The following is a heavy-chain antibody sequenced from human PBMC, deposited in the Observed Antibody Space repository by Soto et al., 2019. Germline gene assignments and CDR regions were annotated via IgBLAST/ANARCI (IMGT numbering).Heavy chain of an antibody. CDR2: INAGNGDT. CDR3: AKDRGYSYGADAFDI. V-gene: IGHV1-3*01. D-gene: IGHD5-18*01. CDR1: GYTFTSYA. Sequence: ASVKVSCKASGYTFTSYAMHWVRQAPGQRLEWMGWINAGNGDTKYSQKFQGRVIITRDISASTAYMELSSLRAEDTALYYCAKDRGYSYGADAFDIWGQGTMVTVSS. J-gene: IGHJ3*02.